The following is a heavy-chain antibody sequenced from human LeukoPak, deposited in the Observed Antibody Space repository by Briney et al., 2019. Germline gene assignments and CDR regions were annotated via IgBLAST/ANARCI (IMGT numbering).Heavy chain of an antibody. CDR1: GFTFSSYG. CDR2: IWYDGSNK. D-gene: IGHD4-17*01. CDR3: AREPVTTYAFDI. Sequence: GRSLRLSCAASGFTFSSYGMHWVRQAPGKGLEWVAVIWYDGSNKYYADSVKGRFTISRDNSRNTLHLQMNSLRAEDTAVYYCAREPVTTYAFDIWGQGTMVTVSS. J-gene: IGHJ3*02. V-gene: IGHV3-33*01.